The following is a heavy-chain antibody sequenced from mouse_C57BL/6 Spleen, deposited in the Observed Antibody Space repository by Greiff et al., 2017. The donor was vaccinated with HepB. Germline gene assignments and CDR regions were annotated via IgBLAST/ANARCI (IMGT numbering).Heavy chain of an antibody. CDR2: INPNNGGT. CDR3: ARDRTGTWAMDY. Sequence: VQLQQSGPELVKPGASVKMSCKASGYTFTDYNMHWVKQSHGKSLEWIGDINPNNGGTSYNQKFKGKATLTVNKSSSTAYMELRILTSEDSAVYYCARDRTGTWAMDYWGQGTSVTVSS. V-gene: IGHV1-22*01. J-gene: IGHJ4*01. D-gene: IGHD4-1*01. CDR1: GYTFTDYN.